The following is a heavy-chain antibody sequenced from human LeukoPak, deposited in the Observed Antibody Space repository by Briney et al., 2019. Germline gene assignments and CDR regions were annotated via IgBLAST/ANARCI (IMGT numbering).Heavy chain of an antibody. D-gene: IGHD3-16*02. V-gene: IGHV1-18*04. CDR1: CYPLWSYA. J-gene: IGHJ6*04. CDR3: ARRSIVPNWYYYGMDV. CDR2: ISAYNGNT. Sequence: ASVKVSCKASCYPLWSYAVRWVGQAPRHGLEWMGWISAYNGNTNYAQKFQGRINMTIDTSTTTAYMELRSLRSDDTAVYYCARRSIVPNWYYYGMDVWGKGTTVTVSS.